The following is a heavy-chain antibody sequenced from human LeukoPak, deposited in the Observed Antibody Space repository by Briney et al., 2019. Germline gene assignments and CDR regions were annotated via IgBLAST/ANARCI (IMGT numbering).Heavy chain of an antibody. J-gene: IGHJ6*03. V-gene: IGHV3-21*01. CDR1: GFTFSSYS. CDR3: ARANDNYYYYYMDV. CDR2: ISSSSSYI. Sequence: GGSLRLSCAASGFTFSSYSMNWVRQAPGKGLEWVSSISSSSSYIYYADSLKGRFTISRDNAKNSLYLQMNSLRAEDTAVYYCARANDNYYYYYMDVWGKGTTVIVSS. D-gene: IGHD3-9*01.